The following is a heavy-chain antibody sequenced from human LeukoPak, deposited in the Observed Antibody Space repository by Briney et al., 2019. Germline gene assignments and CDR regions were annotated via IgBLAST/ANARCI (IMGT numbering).Heavy chain of an antibody. CDR3: ARGGYGSGSYRYAFDI. V-gene: IGHV3-21*01. CDR2: ISSSSSYI. Sequence: GGSLRLSCAASGFTFSSYAMNWVRQAPGKGLEWVSSISSSSSYIYYADLVQGRFTISSDNAKNSLYLQMNSLRAEDTAVYYCARGGYGSGSYRYAFDIWGQGTMVTVSS. D-gene: IGHD3-10*01. CDR1: GFTFSSYA. J-gene: IGHJ3*02.